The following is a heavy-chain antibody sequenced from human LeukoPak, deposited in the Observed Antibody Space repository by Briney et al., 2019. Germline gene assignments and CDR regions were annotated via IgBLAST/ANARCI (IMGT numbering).Heavy chain of an antibody. CDR3: ARTPPDYFDY. Sequence: PGGSLRLSCLTSGFTFSTNAMSWFRQAPGKGLEWISGISGSGASTYYADSVTGRFTISRDNSRNTLYLQMSSQRGDDTAVYYCARTPPDYFDYWGQGTLVTVSS. CDR2: ISGSGAST. J-gene: IGHJ4*02. V-gene: IGHV3-23*01. CDR1: GFTFSTNA.